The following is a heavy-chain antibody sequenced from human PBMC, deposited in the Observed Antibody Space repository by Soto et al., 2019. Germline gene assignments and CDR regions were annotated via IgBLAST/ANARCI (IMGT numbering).Heavy chain of an antibody. D-gene: IGHD5-18*01. J-gene: IGHJ4*02. V-gene: IGHV1-69*12. Sequence: QVQLVQSGAEVKKPGSSVKVSCKASGGTFSSYAISWVRQAPGQGLEWMGGIIPIFGTANYAQKFQGRVRISADESTSTAYMELSSLRAEDTAVYYCASAYREDTAMVPTDSWGQGTLVTVSS. CDR2: IIPIFGTA. CDR3: ASAYREDTAMVPTDS. CDR1: GGTFSSYA.